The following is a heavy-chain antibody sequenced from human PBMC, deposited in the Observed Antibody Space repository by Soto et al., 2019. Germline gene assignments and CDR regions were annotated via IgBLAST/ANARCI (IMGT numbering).Heavy chain of an antibody. J-gene: IGHJ6*02. D-gene: IGHD5-18*01. Sequence: GASVKVSCKASGYTFTSYGISWVRQAPGQGLEWMGWISAYNGNTNYAQKLQGRVTMTTDTSTSTAYMELRSLRSDDTAVYYCARDYAPDIQQWTSEDYYGMDVWGQGTTVTVSS. CDR1: GYTFTSYG. V-gene: IGHV1-18*01. CDR2: ISAYNGNT. CDR3: ARDYAPDIQQWTSEDYYGMDV.